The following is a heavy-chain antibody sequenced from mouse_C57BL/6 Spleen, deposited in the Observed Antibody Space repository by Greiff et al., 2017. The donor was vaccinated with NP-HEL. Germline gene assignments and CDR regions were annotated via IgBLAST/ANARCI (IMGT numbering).Heavy chain of an antibody. Sequence: QVQLKQSGPELVKPGASVKISCKASGYAFSSSWMNWVKQRPGKGLEWIGRIYPGDGDTNYNGKFKGKATLTADKSSSTAYMQLSSLTSEDSAVYFCARRAYSNPFDYWGQGTTLTVSS. CDR1: GYAFSSSW. D-gene: IGHD2-5*01. CDR2: IYPGDGDT. CDR3: ARRAYSNPFDY. J-gene: IGHJ2*01. V-gene: IGHV1-82*01.